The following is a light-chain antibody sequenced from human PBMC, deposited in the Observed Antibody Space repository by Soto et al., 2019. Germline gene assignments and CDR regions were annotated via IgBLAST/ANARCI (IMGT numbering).Light chain of an antibody. CDR2: GAS. V-gene: IGKV3-20*01. CDR3: QQYGSSPEIT. Sequence: TVLTQSPGTLSLSPGERATLSCRASQSVSSTYLAWYQHKPGQAPRLLIYGASRRATGIPDRFSASGSGTDFTLTISRREPEVFAVYHCQQYGSSPEITFGKGTRLEIK. J-gene: IGKJ5*01. CDR1: QSVSSTY.